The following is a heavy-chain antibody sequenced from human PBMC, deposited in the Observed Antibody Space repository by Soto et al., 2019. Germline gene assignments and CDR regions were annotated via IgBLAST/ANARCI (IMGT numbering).Heavy chain of an antibody. J-gene: IGHJ6*02. CDR2: IDFSGTI. D-gene: IGHD3-3*01. Sequence: SETLSLTCAVSRGSFVGYYWSWIRQPPGKGLEWIGEIDFSGTINYNPSLKSRVAISIDTSRSQFSLDLLSVTAADTAVYFCARSPGYYYNYSMDVWAQGTTATVSS. V-gene: IGHV4-34*01. CDR1: RGSFVGYY. CDR3: ARSPGYYYNYSMDV.